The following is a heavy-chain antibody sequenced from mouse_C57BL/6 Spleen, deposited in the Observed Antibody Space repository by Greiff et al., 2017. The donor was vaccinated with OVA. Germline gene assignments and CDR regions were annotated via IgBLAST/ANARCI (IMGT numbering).Heavy chain of an antibody. D-gene: IGHD2-5*01. CDR3: ARDRPYYSNYEGFAY. CDR2: ISDGGSYT. CDR1: GFTFSSYA. J-gene: IGHJ3*01. Sequence: EVKLMESGGGLVKPGGSLKLSCAASGFTFSSYAMSWVRQTPEKRLEWVATISDGGSYTYYPDNVKGRFTISRDNAKNNLYLQMSHLKSEDTAMYYCARDRPYYSNYEGFAYWGQGTLVTVSA. V-gene: IGHV5-4*01.